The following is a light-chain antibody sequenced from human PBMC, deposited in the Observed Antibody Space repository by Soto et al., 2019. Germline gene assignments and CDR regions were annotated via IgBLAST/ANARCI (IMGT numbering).Light chain of an antibody. V-gene: IGLV2-23*02. CDR2: EVT. J-gene: IGLJ1*01. Sequence: QSALTQPASVSGSPGQSIAISCTGTNSNLGDYNLVSWFQQHPGEVPKLIIYEVTRRPSGVSNRFSGSKSGNTASLTISGLQAEDEAQYYGCSFAGISTFVFGTGTKLTVL. CDR1: NSNLGDYNL. CDR3: CSFAGISTFV.